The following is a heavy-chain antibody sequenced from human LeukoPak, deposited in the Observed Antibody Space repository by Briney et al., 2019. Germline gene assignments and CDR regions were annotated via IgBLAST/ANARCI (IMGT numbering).Heavy chain of an antibody. V-gene: IGHV4-59*01. CDR3: ARGGYYGSGNDFRFDP. CDR1: GGSFSDYY. J-gene: IGHJ5*02. D-gene: IGHD3-10*01. Sequence: TPSETLSLTCSVSGGSFSDYYWSWIRQPPGKGLECIGYIHYTGSTNYNPSLKSRVTISVETSKNQFSLKLKSVTAADTAVYYCARGGYYGSGNDFRFDPWGQGTLVTVSS. CDR2: IHYTGST.